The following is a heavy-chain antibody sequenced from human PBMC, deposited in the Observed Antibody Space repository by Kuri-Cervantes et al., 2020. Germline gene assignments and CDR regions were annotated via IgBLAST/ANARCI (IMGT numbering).Heavy chain of an antibody. D-gene: IGHD3-16*01. CDR2: IGTAGDT. J-gene: IGHJ4*02. CDR3: ASQGDLGY. CDR1: GFTFSSYD. V-gene: IGHV3-13*01. Sequence: LSLTCAASGFTFSSYDMHWVRQATGKGLEWVSAIGTAGDTYYPGSVKGRFTISRDNSKNTLYLQMNSLRAEDTAVYYCASQGDLGYWGQGTLVTVSS.